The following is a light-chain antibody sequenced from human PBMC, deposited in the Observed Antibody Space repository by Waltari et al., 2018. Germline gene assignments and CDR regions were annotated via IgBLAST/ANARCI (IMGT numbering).Light chain of an antibody. CDR2: KAS. CDR3: QQYNRYST. J-gene: IGKJ1*01. CDR1: QSVNSW. Sequence: DIQMTQSPSTLSASVGDRVAITCRASQSVNSWLAWYQQKPGKAPKFLIYKASILESGVPSRCSGSGSGTEFTRTISNLQPDDFATYYCQQYNRYSTFGQGTKVELK. V-gene: IGKV1-5*03.